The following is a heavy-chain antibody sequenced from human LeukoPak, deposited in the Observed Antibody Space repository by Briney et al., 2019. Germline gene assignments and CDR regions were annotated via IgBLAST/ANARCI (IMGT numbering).Heavy chain of an antibody. CDR2: INHSGST. CDR3: ARDTYYDFWSGQHDAFDI. CDR1: GGSFSGYY. Sequence: SETLSLTCAVYGGSFSGYYWGWIRQPPGKGLEWIGEINHSGSTNYNPSLKSRVTISVDTSKNQFSLKLSSVTAADTAVYYCARDTYYDFWSGQHDAFDIWGQGTMVTVSS. V-gene: IGHV4-34*01. D-gene: IGHD3-3*01. J-gene: IGHJ3*02.